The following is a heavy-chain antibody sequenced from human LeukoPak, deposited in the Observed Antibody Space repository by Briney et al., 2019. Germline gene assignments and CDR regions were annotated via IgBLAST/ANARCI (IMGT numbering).Heavy chain of an antibody. Sequence: ASVKVSCKASGYTFTGYYMHWVRQAPGQGLEWMGWINAGNGNTKYSQEFQGRVTITRDTSASTAYMELSSLRSEDMAVYYCARDHGGITGTTYYMDVWGKGTTVTVSS. J-gene: IGHJ6*03. V-gene: IGHV1-3*03. D-gene: IGHD1-7*01. CDR3: ARDHGGITGTTYYMDV. CDR2: INAGNGNT. CDR1: GYTFTGYY.